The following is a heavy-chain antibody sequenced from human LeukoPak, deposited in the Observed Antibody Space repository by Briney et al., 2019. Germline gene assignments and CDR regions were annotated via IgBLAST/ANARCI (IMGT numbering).Heavy chain of an antibody. J-gene: IGHJ4*02. CDR2: IKQDGGET. V-gene: IGHV3-7*03. D-gene: IGHD3-10*01. CDR3: TRDKSAGADTGSSFYY. Sequence: GGSLRLSCAASGFPFSTYYMSWVRQAPGKGLEWVASIKQDGGETYYVDSVKGRFTFSRDNAKNSVYLQMSSLRAEDTAVYYCTRDKSAGADTGSSFYYWGQGALVTVSS. CDR1: GFPFSTYY.